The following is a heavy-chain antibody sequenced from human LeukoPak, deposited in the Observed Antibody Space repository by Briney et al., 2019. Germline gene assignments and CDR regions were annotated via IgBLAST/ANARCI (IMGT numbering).Heavy chain of an antibody. CDR1: GGSIRSYY. Sequence: SETLSLTCTVSGGSIRSYYWSWLRQPAEKGLEWIGRIYISGSTNYNPSLKSRVTMSVDTSKNQFSLKLSSVTAADTAVYYCARAPEFSSGWLLDYWGQGTLVTVSS. J-gene: IGHJ4*02. D-gene: IGHD6-19*01. V-gene: IGHV4-4*07. CDR3: ARAPEFSSGWLLDY. CDR2: IYISGST.